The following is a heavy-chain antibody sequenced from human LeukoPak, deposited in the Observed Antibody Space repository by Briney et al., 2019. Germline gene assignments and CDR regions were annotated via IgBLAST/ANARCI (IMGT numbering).Heavy chain of an antibody. CDR3: ARDRDGGVGTIDY. V-gene: IGHV1-2*06. J-gene: IGHJ4*02. D-gene: IGHD3-3*01. CDR1: GYTFIGYW. Sequence: APVKVSCKASGYTFIGYWMHWVRQAPGQGLEWMGRIDTNSGGINYAQKFQGRVTMTWDTSISTAYMELSSLKFDDTAVYYCARDRDGGVGTIDYWGQGTLVPVSS. CDR2: IDTNSGGI.